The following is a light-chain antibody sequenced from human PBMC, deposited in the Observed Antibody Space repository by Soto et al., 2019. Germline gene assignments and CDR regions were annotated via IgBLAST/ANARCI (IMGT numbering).Light chain of an antibody. CDR3: QQYGSSPLT. CDR2: GAS. V-gene: IGKV3-20*01. CDR1: QSVSSSY. Sequence: EIVLTQSPGTLPLSPGERATLSCRASQSVSSSYLAWYQQKPGQAPRLLISGASSRATGIPDRFSGSGSGTDFTLTISRLEPEDFAVYYCQQYGSSPLTFGPGTKVEIK. J-gene: IGKJ3*01.